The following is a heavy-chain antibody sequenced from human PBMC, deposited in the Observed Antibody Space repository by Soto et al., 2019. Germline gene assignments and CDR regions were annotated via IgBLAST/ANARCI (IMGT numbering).Heavy chain of an antibody. J-gene: IGHJ5*01. V-gene: IGHV5-10-1*01. Sequence: PVESLKLSCKASGYNFTAFWIHWVRQMPGRGLEWLGKIDPTDSYTNYSPSFEGHVTISTDNSISTAYLQWSSLRASDTALYFCARVYKNWFDSWAQGTMVTVSS. CDR2: IDPTDSYT. CDR3: ARVYKNWFDS. CDR1: GYNFTAFW. D-gene: IGHD1-1*01.